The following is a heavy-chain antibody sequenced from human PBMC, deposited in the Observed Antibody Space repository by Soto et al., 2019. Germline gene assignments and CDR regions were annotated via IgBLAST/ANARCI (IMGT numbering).Heavy chain of an antibody. J-gene: IGHJ4*02. CDR1: GGSFSGYY. D-gene: IGHD6-6*01. Sequence: QVQLQQWGAGLLKPSETLSLTCAVYGGSFSGYYWSWIRQPPGKGLEWIGEINHSGSTNYNPSLKSRVTISVDTSKNQFSLKLSSVTAAATAVYYCARAGYSSSQFSSYWGQGTLVTVSS. V-gene: IGHV4-34*01. CDR3: ARAGYSSSQFSSY. CDR2: INHSGST.